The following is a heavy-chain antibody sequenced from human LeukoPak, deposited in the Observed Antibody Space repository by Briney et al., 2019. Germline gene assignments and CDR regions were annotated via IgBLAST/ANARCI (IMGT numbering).Heavy chain of an antibody. CDR2: INHSGST. Sequence: SETLSLTCAVYGGSFSGYYWSWNRQPPGKGLEWIGEINHSGSTNYNPSLKSRVTISVDTSKNQFSLKLSSVTAADTAVYYCARVDYYDSSGYRYWGQGTLVTVSS. CDR1: GGSFSGYY. J-gene: IGHJ4*02. V-gene: IGHV4-34*01. D-gene: IGHD3-22*01. CDR3: ARVDYYDSSGYRY.